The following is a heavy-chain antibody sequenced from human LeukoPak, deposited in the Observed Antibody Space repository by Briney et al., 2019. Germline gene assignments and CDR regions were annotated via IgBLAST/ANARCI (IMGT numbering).Heavy chain of an antibody. CDR2: IIPIFGTA. D-gene: IGHD2-15*01. Sequence: ASVTVSCTASGGTFSSYAISWVRQAPGQGLEWMGGIIPIFGTANYAQKFQGRVTITADESTSTAYTELSSLRSEDTAVYYCARGVIVAIHNWFDPWGQGTLVTVSS. J-gene: IGHJ5*02. CDR3: ARGVIVAIHNWFDP. CDR1: GGTFSSYA. V-gene: IGHV1-69*13.